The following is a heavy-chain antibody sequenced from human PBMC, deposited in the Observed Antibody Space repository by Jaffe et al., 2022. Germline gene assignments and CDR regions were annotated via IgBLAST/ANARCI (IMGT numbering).Heavy chain of an antibody. V-gene: IGHV3-23*01. CDR2: ISGSGGST. J-gene: IGHJ6*03. CDR3: AKDMDNIVVVVAARYYYYMDV. Sequence: EVQLLESGGGLVQPGGSLRLSCAASGFTFSSYAMSWVRQAPGKGLEWVSAISGSGGSTYYADSVKGRFTISRDNSKNTLYLQMNSLRAEDTAVYYCAKDMDNIVVVVAARYYYYMDVWGKGTTVTVSS. CDR1: GFTFSSYA. D-gene: IGHD2-15*01.